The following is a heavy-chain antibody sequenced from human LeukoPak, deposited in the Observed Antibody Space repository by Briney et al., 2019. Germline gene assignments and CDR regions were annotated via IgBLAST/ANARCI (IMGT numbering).Heavy chain of an antibody. V-gene: IGHV3-30-3*01. Sequence: PGGSLRLSCAASGFTFSSYAMHWVRQAPGKGLEWVAVISYDGSNKYYADSVKGRFTISRDNSKNTLYLQMNSLGAEDTAVYYCASRRTRRDGYNFGYWGQGTLVTVSS. CDR3: ASRRTRRDGYNFGY. CDR2: ISYDGSNK. CDR1: GFTFSSYA. J-gene: IGHJ4*02. D-gene: IGHD5-24*01.